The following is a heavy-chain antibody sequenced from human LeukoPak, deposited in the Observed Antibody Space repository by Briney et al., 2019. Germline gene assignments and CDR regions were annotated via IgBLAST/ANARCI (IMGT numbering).Heavy chain of an antibody. J-gene: IGHJ4*02. D-gene: IGHD6-6*01. CDR3: ARDLRSIAARRRGYYFDY. V-gene: IGHV1-2*02. CDR2: INPNSGGT. CDR1: GYTFTSYD. Sequence: ASVKVSCKASGYTFTSYDINWVRQATGQGLEWMGWINPNSGGTNYAQKFQGRVTMTRDTSISTAYMELSRLRSDDTAVYYCARDLRSIAARRRGYYFDYWGQGTLVTVSS.